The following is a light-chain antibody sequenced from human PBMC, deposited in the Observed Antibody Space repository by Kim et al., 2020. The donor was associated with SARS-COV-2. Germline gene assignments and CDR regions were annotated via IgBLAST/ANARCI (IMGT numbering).Light chain of an antibody. CDR2: DVS. CDR3: QQTYTIPLT. J-gene: IGKJ4*01. CDR1: QSIRTY. Sequence: AFVVDRVTITCRASQSIRTYLNWYQHKPGKAPNLLMYDVSSLQRGVTSRLSGSGSGTDFTLTISSLQPEDFANYYCQQTYTIPLTFGGGTKVDIK. V-gene: IGKV1-39*01.